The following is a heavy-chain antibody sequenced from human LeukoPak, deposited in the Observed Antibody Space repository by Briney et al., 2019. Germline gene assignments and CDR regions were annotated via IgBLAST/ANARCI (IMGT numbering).Heavy chain of an antibody. D-gene: IGHD6-19*01. Sequence: SETLSLTCTVSGGSISSYYWSWIRQPPGRGLEWIGYIYYSGSTNYNPSLKSRVTISVDTSKNQFSLKLSSVTAADTAVYYCARASSGWSFDYWGQGTLVTVSS. CDR3: ARASSGWSFDY. J-gene: IGHJ4*02. V-gene: IGHV4-59*01. CDR1: GGSISSYY. CDR2: IYYSGST.